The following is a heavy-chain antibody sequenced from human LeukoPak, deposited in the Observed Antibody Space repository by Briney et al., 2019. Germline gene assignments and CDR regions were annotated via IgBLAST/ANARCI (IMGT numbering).Heavy chain of an antibody. Sequence: GGSLRLSCAASGFTFSSYAMSWVRQAPGKGLEWVSAISGSGGSTYYADSVKGRFTISRDNSKNTLYLQMNSLRAEDTAVYYCAKGPGRRWLQLQSDYWGQGTMVTVSS. D-gene: IGHD5-24*01. V-gene: IGHV3-23*01. J-gene: IGHJ4*02. CDR3: AKGPGRRWLQLQSDY. CDR1: GFTFSSYA. CDR2: ISGSGGST.